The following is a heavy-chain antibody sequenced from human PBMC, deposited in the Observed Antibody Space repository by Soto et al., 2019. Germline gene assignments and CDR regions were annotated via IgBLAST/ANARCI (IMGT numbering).Heavy chain of an antibody. Sequence: GGSLRLSCAASGFTLSDYTMNWVRQAPGKGLEWVSSISSSGDYIYYADSLKGRFTISRDSPKSSLYLQMNSLRAEDTAVYYCTRDRKGETYYYNMDVWGLGTTVTVSS. CDR3: TRDRKGETYYYNMDV. V-gene: IGHV3-21*01. J-gene: IGHJ6*02. CDR2: ISSSGDYI. CDR1: GFTLSDYT.